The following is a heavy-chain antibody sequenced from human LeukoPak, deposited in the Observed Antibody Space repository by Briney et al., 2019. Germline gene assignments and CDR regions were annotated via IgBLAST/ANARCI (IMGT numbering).Heavy chain of an antibody. J-gene: IGHJ5*02. Sequence: GSLRLSCTASGFTFSTYNMNWVRQAPGKGLEWIGSIYKNGNTDYNPSLKSRVTISIDTSKNQFSLKLSSVTAADTAVYYCVRSLSVAGMAWGQGTLVTVSS. CDR2: IYKNGNT. CDR3: VRSLSVAGMA. CDR1: GFTFSTYN. D-gene: IGHD6-19*01. V-gene: IGHV4-59*05.